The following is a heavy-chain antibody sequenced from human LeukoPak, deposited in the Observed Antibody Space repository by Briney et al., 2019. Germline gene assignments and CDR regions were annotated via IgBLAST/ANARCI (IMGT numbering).Heavy chain of an antibody. CDR2: ISSSSSYI. D-gene: IGHD3-22*01. CDR1: GFTFSSYS. J-gene: IGHJ4*02. CDR3: ARDLDYYDSSGYY. V-gene: IGHV3-21*01. Sequence: GGSLRLSCAAYGFTFSSYSMNWVRQAPGKGLEWVSSISSSSSYIYYADSVKGRFTISRDNAKNSLYLQMNSLRAEDTAVYYCARDLDYYDSSGYYWGQGTLVTVSS.